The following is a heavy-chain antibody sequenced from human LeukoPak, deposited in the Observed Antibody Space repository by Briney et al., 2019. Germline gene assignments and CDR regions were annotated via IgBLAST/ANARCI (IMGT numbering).Heavy chain of an antibody. Sequence: GGSLRLSCTASGLIFTDYVINWVRQTPGKGLEWVGFITTSAHGGTTKYAASVQGRFTISRDNSKNTLYLQMNSLRAEDTAVYYCAKDACRTFGLSSGLYRGSYYFDYWGQGTLVTVSS. CDR3: AKDACRTFGLSSGLYRGSYYFDY. CDR1: GLIFTDYV. D-gene: IGHD6-19*01. J-gene: IGHJ4*02. CDR2: ITTSAHGGTT. V-gene: IGHV3-49*04.